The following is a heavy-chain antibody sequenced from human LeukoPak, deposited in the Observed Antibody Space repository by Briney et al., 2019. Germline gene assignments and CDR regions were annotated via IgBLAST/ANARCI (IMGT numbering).Heavy chain of an antibody. CDR2: IYYSGTT. D-gene: IGHD4-11*01. J-gene: IGHJ5*02. CDR1: GGSISRYY. CDR3: ARDYSNWFDP. Sequence: PSETLSLTCTVSGGSISRYYWTWVRQPPGKGLEWIGYIYYSGTTNYNPSLKSRVTISVDTSKNQFSLKLSSVTAADTAVYYCARDYSNWFDPWGQGSLVTVSS. V-gene: IGHV4-59*01.